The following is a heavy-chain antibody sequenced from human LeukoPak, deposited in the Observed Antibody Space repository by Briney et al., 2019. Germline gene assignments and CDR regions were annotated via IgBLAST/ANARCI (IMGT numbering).Heavy chain of an antibody. J-gene: IGHJ4*02. Sequence: PGRSLRLSCAASGFTFDDYAMHWVRQAPGKGLEWVSGISWNSGSIGYADSVKGRFTISRDNAKNSLYLQMNSLRAEDTALYYCAKESPYCSGGSCYKGTFDYWGQGTLVTVSS. CDR1: GFTFDDYA. D-gene: IGHD2-15*01. CDR2: ISWNSGSI. CDR3: AKESPYCSGGSCYKGTFDY. V-gene: IGHV3-9*01.